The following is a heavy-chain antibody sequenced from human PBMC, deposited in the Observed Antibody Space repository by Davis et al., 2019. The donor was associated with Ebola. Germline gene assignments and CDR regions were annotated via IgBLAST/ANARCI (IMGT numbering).Heavy chain of an antibody. CDR3: ARSITMIVVVTYFDY. J-gene: IGHJ4*02. Sequence: AASVKVSCKASGYTFTGYYMHWVRQAPGQGLEWMGWISAYNGNTNYAQKLQGRVTMTTDTSTSTAYMELRSLRSDDTAVYYCARSITMIVVVTYFDYWGQGTLVTVSS. V-gene: IGHV1-18*04. CDR1: GYTFTGYY. D-gene: IGHD3-22*01. CDR2: ISAYNGNT.